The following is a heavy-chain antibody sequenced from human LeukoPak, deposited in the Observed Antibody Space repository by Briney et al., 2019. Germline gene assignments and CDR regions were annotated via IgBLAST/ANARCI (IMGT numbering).Heavy chain of an antibody. Sequence: PGGSLRLSCAASGLTFSNHWMSWVRQAPGKGLEWVANIKEDGSAKYYVDSVKGRFTISSDNAKNSLYLQMNSLRAEDTAVYYCATEVYYYMGVWGKGTTVTVSS. V-gene: IGHV3-7*01. CDR2: IKEDGSAK. J-gene: IGHJ6*03. CDR1: GLTFSNHW. CDR3: ATEVYYYMGV.